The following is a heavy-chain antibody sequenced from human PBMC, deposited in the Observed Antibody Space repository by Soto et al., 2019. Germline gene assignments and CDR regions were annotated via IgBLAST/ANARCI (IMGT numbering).Heavy chain of an antibody. J-gene: IGHJ3*01. Sequence: QVQLQESGPGLVKPSGTLSLTCAVSGGSISSSHWWSWVRQPPGKGLEWIGEIYHSGSTNYNPSLKSRVTXSXXXPXHQFTLKLSSVTAADTAVYYCARRDCSGGSGYSVDLWGQGTMVTVSS. CDR1: GGSISSSHW. V-gene: IGHV4-4*02. D-gene: IGHD2-15*01. CDR2: IYHSGST. CDR3: ARRDCSGGSGYSVDL.